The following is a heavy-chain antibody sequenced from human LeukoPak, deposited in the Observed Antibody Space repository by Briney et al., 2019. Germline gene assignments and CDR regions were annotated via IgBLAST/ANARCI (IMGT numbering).Heavy chain of an antibody. Sequence: GASVKVSCKASGYTFTSYDINWVRQATGQGLEWMGWMNPNSGNTGYAQKFQGRVIMTRNTSISTAYMELSSLRSEDTAVYYCARLGYYDSSGYYYYFDYWGQGTLVTVSS. CDR3: ARLGYYDSSGYYYYFDY. V-gene: IGHV1-8*01. D-gene: IGHD3-22*01. CDR1: GYTFTSYD. CDR2: MNPNSGNT. J-gene: IGHJ4*02.